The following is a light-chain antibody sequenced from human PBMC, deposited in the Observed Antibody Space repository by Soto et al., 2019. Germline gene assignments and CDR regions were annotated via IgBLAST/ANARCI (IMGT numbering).Light chain of an antibody. CDR2: GAS. CDR1: QSVSSY. CDR3: QQYNNWPPT. V-gene: IGKV3-15*01. Sequence: EIVLTQSPATLSLSPGERATLSCRASQSVSSYLAWHQQKPGQAPRLLIYGASTRATGIPARFSGSGSGTEFTLTISSLQSEDFAVYYCQQYNNWPPTFGQGTRLEIK. J-gene: IGKJ5*01.